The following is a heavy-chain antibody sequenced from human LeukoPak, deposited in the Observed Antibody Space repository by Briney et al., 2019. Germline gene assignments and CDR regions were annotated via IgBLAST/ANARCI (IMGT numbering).Heavy chain of an antibody. CDR2: VSYDGSEK. J-gene: IGHJ6*03. V-gene: IGHV3-30*03. D-gene: IGHD2-2*01. CDR3: ARDAYCSSTSCYLDV. Sequence: GGSLRLSCAASGFTFSSYGIHWVRQAPGKGLEWVAVVSYDGSEKYYADSVKGRLTISRDKSKNTVSLQMNSLRAEDTAVYYCARDAYCSSTSCYLDVWGKGTTVTVSS. CDR1: GFTFSSYG.